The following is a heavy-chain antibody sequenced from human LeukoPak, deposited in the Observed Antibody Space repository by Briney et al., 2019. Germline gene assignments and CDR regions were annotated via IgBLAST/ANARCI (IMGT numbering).Heavy chain of an antibody. CDR2: IISSGSYI. Sequence: GGSLRLSCAASGFTFSSYTMNWVRQAPGKGLEWVSSIISSGSYIYYADSVKGRFTISRGNAKNSLYLQMNSLRAEDTAVYYCARDFGGYCRSSNCYLGWLDYWGQGTLVTVSS. CDR3: ARDFGGYCRSSNCYLGWLDY. D-gene: IGHD2-2*01. J-gene: IGHJ4*02. CDR1: GFTFSSYT. V-gene: IGHV3-21*03.